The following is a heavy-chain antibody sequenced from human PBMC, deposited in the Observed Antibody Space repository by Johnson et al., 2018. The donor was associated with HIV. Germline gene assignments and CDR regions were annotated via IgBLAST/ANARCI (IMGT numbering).Heavy chain of an antibody. CDR2: ISGGGGGST. CDR3: AKDRGGWDPGVLDI. D-gene: IGHD3-10*01. Sequence: VQLVESGGGLVQPGGSLRVSCATSGFTFSNYAMNWVRQAPGKGLEWVSAISGGGGGSTHYADSVKGRFTISRDNSKNTLYLQTNSLRAEDTAVYYCAKDRGGWDPGVLDIWGQGTMVTVSS. V-gene: IGHV3-23*04. J-gene: IGHJ3*02. CDR1: GFTFSNYA.